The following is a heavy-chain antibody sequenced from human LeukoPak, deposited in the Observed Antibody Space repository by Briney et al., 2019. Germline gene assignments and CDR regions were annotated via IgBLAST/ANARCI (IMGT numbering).Heavy chain of an antibody. V-gene: IGHV3-23*01. CDR1: GFTFSSYA. CDR2: ISGSGGST. CDR3: AKQVGSGYYRYFDY. D-gene: IGHD3-22*01. Sequence: GGSLRLSCAASGFTFSSYAMSWVRQAPGKGLEWVSAISGSGGSTYYADSVKGRFTISRDNSKNTLYLQMNSLRAEDTAVYYRAKQVGSGYYRYFDYWGQGTLVTVSS. J-gene: IGHJ4*02.